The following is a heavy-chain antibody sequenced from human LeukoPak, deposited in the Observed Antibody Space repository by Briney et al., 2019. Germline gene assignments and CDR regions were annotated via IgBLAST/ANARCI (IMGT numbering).Heavy chain of an antibody. CDR3: ARDVLVAATGSWFDP. J-gene: IGHJ5*02. CDR2: ICYSGST. D-gene: IGHD2-15*01. CDR1: GGSISSYY. Sequence: SETLSLTCTVSGGSISSYYWSWIRQPPGKGLEWIGYICYSGSTNYNPSLKSRVTISVDTSKNQFSLKLSSVTAADTAVYYCARDVLVAATGSWFDPWGQGTLVTVSS. V-gene: IGHV4-59*01.